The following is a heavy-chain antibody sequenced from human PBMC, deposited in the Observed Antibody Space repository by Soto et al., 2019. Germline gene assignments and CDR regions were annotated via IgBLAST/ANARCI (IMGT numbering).Heavy chain of an antibody. V-gene: IGHV1-18*01. J-gene: IGHJ6*02. Sequence: QVQLVQSGAEVKKPGASVKVSCKASGYTFTNYGISWVRQAPGQGLEWMGWISAYNGNTNYAQKFQGRVTMTTDTATSTAYMELRSLRSDDTAVYYCAREGYCISTSFRLYDYYGMDVWGQGTTVTVSS. D-gene: IGHD2-2*01. CDR3: AREGYCISTSFRLYDYYGMDV. CDR2: ISAYNGNT. CDR1: GYTFTNYG.